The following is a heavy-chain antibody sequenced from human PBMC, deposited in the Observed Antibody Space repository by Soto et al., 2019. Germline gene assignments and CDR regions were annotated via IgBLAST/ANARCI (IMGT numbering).Heavy chain of an antibody. CDR1: GFTFSSYG. J-gene: IGHJ6*02. CDR2: ISYDGSNK. Sequence: LRLSCAASGFTFSSYGMHWVRQAPGKGLEWVAVISYDGSNKYYADSVKGRFTISRDNSKNTLYLQMNSLRAEDTAVYYCAKPITSSGLGAYYYYGMDVWGQGTTVTVSS. D-gene: IGHD6-19*01. CDR3: AKPITSSGLGAYYYYGMDV. V-gene: IGHV3-30*18.